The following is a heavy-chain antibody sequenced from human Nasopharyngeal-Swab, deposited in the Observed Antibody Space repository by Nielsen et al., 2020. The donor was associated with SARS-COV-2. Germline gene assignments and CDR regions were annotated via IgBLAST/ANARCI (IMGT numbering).Heavy chain of an antibody. J-gene: IGHJ6*03. CDR2: IIPIFGTA. Sequence: WVRQAPGQGLEWMGGIIPIFGTANYAQKFQGRVTITADKSTSTAYMELSSLRSEDTAVYYYARSGDSNYRRPPYYYYYMDVWGKGTTVTVSS. CDR3: ARSGDSNYRRPPYYYYYMDV. D-gene: IGHD6-13*01. V-gene: IGHV1-69*06.